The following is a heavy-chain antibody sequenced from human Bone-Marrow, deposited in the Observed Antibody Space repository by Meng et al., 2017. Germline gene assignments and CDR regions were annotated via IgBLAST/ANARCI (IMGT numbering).Heavy chain of an antibody. CDR1: GFTFRAYS. V-gene: IGHV3-21*01. CDR3: ARDRSVSGSWYSFFFDY. D-gene: IGHD6-13*01. Sequence: GESLKISCTASGFTFRAYSLNWVRQAPGKGLEWVASISSSSDYTYYVDAVKGRFTISRDDSKNSLYLKMNSLRGEDTAIYYCARDRSVSGSWYSFFFDYWGQGTLVTVSS. CDR2: ISSSSDYT. J-gene: IGHJ4*02.